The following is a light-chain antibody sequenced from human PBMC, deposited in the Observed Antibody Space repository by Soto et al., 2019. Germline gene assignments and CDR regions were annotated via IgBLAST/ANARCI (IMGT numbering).Light chain of an antibody. V-gene: IGKV1-39*01. CDR2: AAS. J-gene: IGKJ2*01. CDR3: QQSYGTPMFT. Sequence: DIQMTQSPSSLSASVGDRVTITCRASQGIGTYLNWYQQKPGKVPKLLIYAASTLQSGVPTRFTGSASGTDFTITISSLQPEDSATYYCQQSYGTPMFTFGQGTKLEI. CDR1: QGIGTY.